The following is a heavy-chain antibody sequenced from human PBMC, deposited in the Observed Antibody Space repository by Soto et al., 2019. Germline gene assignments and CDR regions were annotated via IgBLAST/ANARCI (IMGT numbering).Heavy chain of an antibody. CDR1: GFTFSSYA. V-gene: IGHV3-23*01. J-gene: IGHJ5*02. CDR3: AREASVAGTWGWFDP. CDR2: ISGSGGST. Sequence: GGSLRLSCAASGFTFSSYAMSWVRQAPGKGLEWVSAISGSGGSTYYADSVKGRFTISRDNAKNSLYLQMNSLRAEDTAVYYCAREASVAGTWGWFDPWGQGTLVTVSS. D-gene: IGHD6-19*01.